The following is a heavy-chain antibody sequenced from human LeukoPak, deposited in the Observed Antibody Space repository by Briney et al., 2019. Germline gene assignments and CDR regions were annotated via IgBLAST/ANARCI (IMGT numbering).Heavy chain of an antibody. J-gene: IGHJ6*02. D-gene: IGHD6-13*01. CDR3: ARMSRYSSRWWGGMDV. CDR1: GFTLSSYA. V-gene: IGHV3-33*01. CDR2: IWYDGSNK. Sequence: GRSLRLSCAASGFTLSSYAMHRVRQAPGKGLEWVAVIWYDGSNKYYADSVKGRFTISRYNSNNTLYLQMNSLRAEDTAVYYCARMSRYSSRWWGGMDVWGQGTTVTVSS.